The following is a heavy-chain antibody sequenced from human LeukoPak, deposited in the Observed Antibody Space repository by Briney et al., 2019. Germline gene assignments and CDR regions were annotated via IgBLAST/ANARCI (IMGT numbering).Heavy chain of an antibody. V-gene: IGHV3-23*01. CDR1: GFTFSSYA. CDR2: ITSSGGST. Sequence: GGPLRLSCVASGFTFSSYAMNWVRQAPGMGLEWVSVITSSGGSTAYADSVRGRFTISRDNSKNTLYMQMNSLRAEDTAVYYCVTESTGTLDYWGQGILVTVSS. J-gene: IGHJ4*02. D-gene: IGHD3-9*01. CDR3: VTESTGTLDY.